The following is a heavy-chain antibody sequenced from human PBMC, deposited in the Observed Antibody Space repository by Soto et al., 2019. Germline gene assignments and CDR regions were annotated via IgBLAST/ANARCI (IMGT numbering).Heavy chain of an antibody. CDR2: IYWDDDK. V-gene: IGHV2-5*02. J-gene: IGHJ5*02. Sequence: QITLKESGPTLVKPTQTLTLTCTFSGFSLTTRGVGVGWIRQPPGKALECLALIYWDDDKRYSPSLQSRLSITKETSKNQVVLTMTNVDPVDTATYYCPNIPNYYQYDWFDPWGQGTLVSVSS. D-gene: IGHD3-16*01. CDR3: PNIPNYYQYDWFDP. CDR1: GFSLTTRGVG.